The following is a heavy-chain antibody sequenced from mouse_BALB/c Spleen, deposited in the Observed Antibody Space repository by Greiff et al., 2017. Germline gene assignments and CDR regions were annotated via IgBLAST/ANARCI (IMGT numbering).Heavy chain of an antibody. Sequence: DVMLVESGGGLVQPGGSLKLSCAASGFTFSSYTMSWVRQTPEKRLEWVAYISNGGGSTYYPDTVKGRFTISRDNAKNTLYLQMSSLKSEDTAMYYCARNPRGYFDYWGQGTTLTVSS. V-gene: IGHV5-12-2*01. J-gene: IGHJ2*01. CDR3: ARNPRGYFDY. CDR2: ISNGGGST. CDR1: GFTFSSYT.